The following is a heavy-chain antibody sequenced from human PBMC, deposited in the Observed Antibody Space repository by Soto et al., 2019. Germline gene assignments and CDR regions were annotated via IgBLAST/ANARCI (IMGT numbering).Heavy chain of an antibody. Sequence: PSETLSLTCTVSGASISSSSYFWGWIRQPPGKGLEWIGSIYYSGSTYYNPSLKSRVTVSVDTSKNQFSLKLSSVTAADTAVYYCARHRSDFWFDPWGQGTLVTVS. CDR2: IYYSGST. V-gene: IGHV4-39*01. D-gene: IGHD2-15*01. CDR3: ARHRSDFWFDP. CDR1: GASISSSSYF. J-gene: IGHJ5*02.